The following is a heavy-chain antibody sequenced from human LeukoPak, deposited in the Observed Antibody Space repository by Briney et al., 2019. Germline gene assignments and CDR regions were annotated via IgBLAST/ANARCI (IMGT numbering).Heavy chain of an antibody. V-gene: IGHV3-23*01. CDR3: AKDPNGDYVGAFDM. J-gene: IGHJ3*02. CDR2: VSGNGDRT. Sequence: GSLRLSCAASGIIFSSYAMTWLRRAPGKGLEWVSSVSGNGDRTQYADSGKGRFTISRDNSKNTLYLQMNSLRAEDTAVYYCAKDPNGDYVGAFDMWGQGTLVTVSP. D-gene: IGHD4-17*01. CDR1: GIIFSSYA.